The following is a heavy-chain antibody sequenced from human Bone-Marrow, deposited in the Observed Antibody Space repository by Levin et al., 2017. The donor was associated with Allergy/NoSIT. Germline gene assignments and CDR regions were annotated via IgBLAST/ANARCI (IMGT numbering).Heavy chain of an antibody. Sequence: GGSLRLSCAASGFTFSRYCMHWVRQAPGKGLEWVSRTNEDGSIKTYADSVKDRFSISRDNVKNTLYLHMNSLRAEDTAVYYCSRDLLGADDYWGQGTLVTVSS. D-gene: IGHD4/OR15-4a*01. J-gene: IGHJ4*02. CDR2: TNEDGSIK. V-gene: IGHV3-74*01. CDR3: SRDLLGADDY. CDR1: GFTFSRYC.